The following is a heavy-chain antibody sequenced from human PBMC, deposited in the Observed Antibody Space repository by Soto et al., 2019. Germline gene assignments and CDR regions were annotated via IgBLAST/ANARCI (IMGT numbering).Heavy chain of an antibody. CDR2: IIPIFGTA. V-gene: IGHV1-69*12. CDR3: TSWGGLRHHPFYFDY. Sequence: QVQLVQSGAEVKKPGSSVKVSCKASGGTFSSYAISGVRQAPGQGLEWMGGIIPIFGTANYAQKFQGRVTITADESTSTAYMELSSLRSEDTAVYYCTSWGGLRHHPFYFDYWGQGTLVTVSS. J-gene: IGHJ4*02. CDR1: GGTFSSYA. D-gene: IGHD4-17*01.